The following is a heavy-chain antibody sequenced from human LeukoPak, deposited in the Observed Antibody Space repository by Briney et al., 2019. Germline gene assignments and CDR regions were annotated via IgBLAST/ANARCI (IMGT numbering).Heavy chain of an antibody. D-gene: IGHD3-10*01. V-gene: IGHV2-5*02. J-gene: IGHJ5*02. Sequence: SCPTLVNPTQTLTLTCTSSGFSLSTSEVGVGWIRQPPRKALQRIDLSYGDDEKYYRPYLKSRLAFSRDNSRNQVVLTMTNMDPLDTATYFCAHSYFFGSRSYYNVWFAPGGVGTLVTVSS. CDR3: AHSYFFGSRSYYNVWFAP. CDR1: GFSLSTSEVG. CDR2: SYGDDEK.